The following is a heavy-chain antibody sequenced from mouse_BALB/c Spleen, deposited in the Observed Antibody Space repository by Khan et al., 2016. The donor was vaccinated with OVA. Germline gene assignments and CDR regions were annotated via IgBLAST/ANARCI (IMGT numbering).Heavy chain of an antibody. J-gene: IGHJ2*01. D-gene: IGHD2-10*01. Sequence: QVHLQQPGAELVKPGASVKLSCKASGYTFTNYWVHWVKQRPGQGLEWIGEIYPGDGRPTYNEKFKTKATLTVDRSSSTAYMQLSSLTSADSSVYYCARSSYVGNYFDYWGQGTTLTVSS. V-gene: IGHV1S81*02. CDR2: IYPGDGRP. CDR1: GYTFTNYW. CDR3: ARSSYVGNYFDY.